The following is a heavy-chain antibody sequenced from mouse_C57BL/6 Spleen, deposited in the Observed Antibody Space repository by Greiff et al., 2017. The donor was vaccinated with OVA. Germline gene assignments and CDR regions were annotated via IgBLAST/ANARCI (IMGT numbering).Heavy chain of an antibody. CDR2: ISDGGSYT. Sequence: EVKLVESGGGLVKPGGSLKLSCAASGFTFSSYAMSWVRQTPEKRLEWVATISDGGSYTYYPDNVKGRFTISRDNAENNLYLQMSHLKSEDTAMXYCARPPTMVTTNYFDYWGQGTTLTVSS. CDR3: ARPPTMVTTNYFDY. V-gene: IGHV5-4*03. D-gene: IGHD2-9*01. CDR1: GFTFSSYA. J-gene: IGHJ2*01.